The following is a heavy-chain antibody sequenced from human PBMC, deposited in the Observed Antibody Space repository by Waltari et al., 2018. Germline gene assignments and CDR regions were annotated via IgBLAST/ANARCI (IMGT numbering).Heavy chain of an antibody. V-gene: IGHV4-39*01. CDR2: MYYSGST. CDR1: GDSISSSSYY. J-gene: IGHJ4*02. D-gene: IGHD2-15*01. Sequence: QLQLQESGPGLVKASETLSLTCTVSGDSISSSSYYWGWVRKPPGKGLEWIGNMYYSGSTYYNPSLKSRVTISGDTSKSQFSLKLSSVTAEDTSMYYCVRHARTTSGGKHFDHWGQGMLVTVSP. CDR3: VRHARTTSGGKHFDH.